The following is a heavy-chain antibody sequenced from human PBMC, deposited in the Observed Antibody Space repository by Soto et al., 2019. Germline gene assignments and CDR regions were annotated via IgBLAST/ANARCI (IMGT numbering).Heavy chain of an antibody. Sequence: SETLSLTCAVYGGSFSGYYWSWIRQPPGKGLEWIGEINHSGSTNYNPSLKSRVTISVDTSKNQFSLKLSSVTAADTAVYYCARGDDWAYYYYYYGMDVWGQGTTVTVSS. CDR3: ARGDDWAYYYYYYGMDV. CDR1: GGSFSGYY. J-gene: IGHJ6*02. V-gene: IGHV4-34*01. CDR2: INHSGST. D-gene: IGHD3-16*01.